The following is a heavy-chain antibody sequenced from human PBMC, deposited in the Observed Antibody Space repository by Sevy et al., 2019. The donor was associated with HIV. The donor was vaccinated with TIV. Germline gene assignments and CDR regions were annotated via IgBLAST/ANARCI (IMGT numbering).Heavy chain of an antibody. CDR2: ISYDGSNK. Sequence: GGSLRLSCAASGFTFSSYAMHWVRQAPGKGLEWVAVISYDGSNKYYADSVKGRFTISRDNSKNTLYLQMNSLGAEDTAVYYCAREYYDSSGYFSYWGQGTLVTVSS. J-gene: IGHJ4*02. CDR1: GFTFSSYA. V-gene: IGHV3-30-3*01. CDR3: AREYYDSSGYFSY. D-gene: IGHD3-22*01.